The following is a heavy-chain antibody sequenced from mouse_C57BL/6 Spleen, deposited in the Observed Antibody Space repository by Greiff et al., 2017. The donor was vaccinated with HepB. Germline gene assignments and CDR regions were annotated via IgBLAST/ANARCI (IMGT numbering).Heavy chain of an antibody. Sequence: EVKVVESGGGLVKPGGSLKLSCAASGFTFSDYGMHWVRQAPEKGLEWVAYISSGSSTLYYADKVKGRFTISRDNAKNTLFLQMTSLRSEDTAMYYCARPGDYYYGSRNAMDYWGQGTSVTVSS. CDR3: ARPGDYYYGSRNAMDY. J-gene: IGHJ4*01. D-gene: IGHD1-1*01. CDR1: GFTFSDYG. V-gene: IGHV5-17*01. CDR2: ISSGSSTL.